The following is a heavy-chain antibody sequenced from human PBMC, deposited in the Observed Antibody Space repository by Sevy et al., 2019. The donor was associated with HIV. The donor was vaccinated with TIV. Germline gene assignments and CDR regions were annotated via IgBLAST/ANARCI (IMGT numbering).Heavy chain of an antibody. Sequence: GGSLRLSCAASGFTFSSYSMIWVRQAPRKGLEWVSSISGSGNYIYYPDSMKGRFTISRDNAKNSLYLQMNSLRAEDTAVYYCARVTAYCSGGSCYSTMGADVWGQGTTVTVSS. V-gene: IGHV3-21*01. J-gene: IGHJ6*02. CDR3: ARVTAYCSGGSCYSTMGADV. CDR2: ISGSGNYI. CDR1: GFTFSSYS. D-gene: IGHD2-15*01.